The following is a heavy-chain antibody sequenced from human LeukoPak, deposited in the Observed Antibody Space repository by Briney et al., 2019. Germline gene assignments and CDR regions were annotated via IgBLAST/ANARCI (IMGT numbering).Heavy chain of an antibody. CDR2: INPNSGGT. J-gene: IGHJ6*03. Sequence: VASVKVSCKASGYTFTGYYMHWVRQAPGQGLEWMGWINPNSGGTNYAQKFQGRVTMTRDTSISTAYMELSRLRSDDTAVYYCARSMDEAGTYYYYYMDVWGKGTTVTISS. D-gene: IGHD6-13*01. CDR3: ARSMDEAGTYYYYYMDV. V-gene: IGHV1-2*02. CDR1: GYTFTGYY.